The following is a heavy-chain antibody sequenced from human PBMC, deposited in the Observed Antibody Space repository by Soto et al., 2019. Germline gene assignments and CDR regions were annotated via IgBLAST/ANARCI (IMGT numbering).Heavy chain of an antibody. CDR3: ASCRHGDYYSAMDV. V-gene: IGHV1-18*01. Sequence: QAQLVQSGAEVKKPGASVKVSCKASGYTFYSHSISWVRQAPGQGLEWMGRINGDYGNTQYAQKFRGRVSMTTDTSTTTYYIALTNLRSEHTAAYYCASCRHGDYYSAMDVWGQGTTVTVSS. CDR1: GYTFYSHS. CDR2: INGDYGNT. J-gene: IGHJ6*02.